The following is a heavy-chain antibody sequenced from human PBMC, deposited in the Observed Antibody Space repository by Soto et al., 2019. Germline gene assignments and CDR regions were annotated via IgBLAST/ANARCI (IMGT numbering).Heavy chain of an antibody. V-gene: IGHV1-69*06. D-gene: IGHD6-19*01. CDR1: GGTFSSYA. J-gene: IGHJ4*02. CDR2: IIPIFGTA. Sequence: QVQLVQSGGEVKKPGSSVKVSCKASGGTFSSYAISWVRQAPGQGLEWMGGIIPIFGTANYEQKIQGRVTITADKSTSTAYMELSSLRSEDTAVYYCATGHSSGFQTLGYWGQGTLVTVSS. CDR3: ATGHSSGFQTLGY.